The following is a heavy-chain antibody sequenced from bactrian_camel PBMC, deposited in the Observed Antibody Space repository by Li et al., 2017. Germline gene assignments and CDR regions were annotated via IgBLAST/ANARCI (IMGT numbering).Heavy chain of an antibody. CDR2: INTGGGTV. V-gene: IGHV3S1*01. Sequence: LVESGGGLVQPGGSLRLSCAASGFDFSSYLMSWVRQAPGKGLEWVSSINTGGGTVYYADEVRGRFTISRDNAKNMVYLQMNSLKSEDTAMYFCAKATGGSGYGNTYGMDYWGKGTQVTVS. CDR1: GFDFSSYL. J-gene: IGHJ7*01. D-gene: IGHD6*01.